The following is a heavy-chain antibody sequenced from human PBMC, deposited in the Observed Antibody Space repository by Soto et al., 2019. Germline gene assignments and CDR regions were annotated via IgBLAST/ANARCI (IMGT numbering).Heavy chain of an antibody. V-gene: IGHV4-38-2*02. J-gene: IGHJ4*02. D-gene: IGHD3-3*01. Sequence: SETLSLTCAVSGYSINSGYYWGWIRQSPGKGLEWIGSVFHSGTTYSTPSLKTRLTISVDTSKNQFSLDLNAVTAADTAVYYCVRDFGDLHDFWSGSDYWGQGVPVTVSS. CDR2: VFHSGTT. CDR1: GYSINSGYY. CDR3: VRDFGDLHDFWSGSDY.